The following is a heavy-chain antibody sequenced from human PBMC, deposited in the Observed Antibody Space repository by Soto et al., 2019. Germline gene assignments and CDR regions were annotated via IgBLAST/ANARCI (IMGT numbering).Heavy chain of an antibody. CDR2: INSDGSST. Sequence: GGSLRLSCAASGFTFSSYWMHWVRQAPGKGLVWVSRINSDGSSTSYADSVKGRSTISRDNAKNTLYLQMNSLRAEDTAVYYCAREVRPTGTTFYYYYYYMDVWGKGTTVTVSS. CDR1: GFTFSSYW. CDR3: AREVRPTGTTFYYYYYYMDV. V-gene: IGHV3-74*01. J-gene: IGHJ6*03. D-gene: IGHD1-7*01.